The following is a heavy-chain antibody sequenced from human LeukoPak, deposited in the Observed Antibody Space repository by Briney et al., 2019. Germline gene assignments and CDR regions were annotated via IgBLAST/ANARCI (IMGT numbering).Heavy chain of an antibody. CDR1: GFTFSSHG. CDR2: IYSDGST. Sequence: GGSLRLSCAASGFTFSSHGMNWVRQAPGKGLEWVSEIYSDGSTYYAASVKGRFSISRHNSKNTVYLQMNSLRAEDTAVYYCARAGYSSGWLIDYWGQGTLVTVSS. V-gene: IGHV3-53*01. D-gene: IGHD6-19*01. J-gene: IGHJ4*02. CDR3: ARAGYSSGWLIDY.